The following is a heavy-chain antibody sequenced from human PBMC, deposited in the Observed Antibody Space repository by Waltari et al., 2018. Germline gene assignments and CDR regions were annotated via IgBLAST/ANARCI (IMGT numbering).Heavy chain of an antibody. J-gene: IGHJ4*02. D-gene: IGHD3-22*01. CDR3: AREVDSSGYYSFDY. V-gene: IGHV4-31*03. Sequence: QVHLQESGPGLVKPSQTLSLTCTVPGGSTSSGRYYWSWIRQHPGKGLEGIGYIYYSGSTYYNPSLKSRVTISVDTSKNQFSLKLSSVTAADTAVYYCAREVDSSGYYSFDYWGQGTLVTVSS. CDR1: GGSTSSGRYY. CDR2: IYYSGST.